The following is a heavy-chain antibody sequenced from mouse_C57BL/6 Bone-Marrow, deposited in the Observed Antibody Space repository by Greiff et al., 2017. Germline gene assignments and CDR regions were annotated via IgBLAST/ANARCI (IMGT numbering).Heavy chain of an antibody. V-gene: IGHV1-9*01. CDR3: ARATLYCRSPGFAY. D-gene: IGHD2-14*01. CDR1: GYTFTGYW. CDR2: ILPGSGST. Sequence: QVQLQQSGAELMKPGASVKLSCKATGYTFTGYWIEWVKQRPGHGLEWIGEILPGSGSTNYNEKFKGKATFTVDTSSNTAYMQLSSQTTEDSAIYYCARATLYCRSPGFAYGGQGTLVTVSA. J-gene: IGHJ3*01.